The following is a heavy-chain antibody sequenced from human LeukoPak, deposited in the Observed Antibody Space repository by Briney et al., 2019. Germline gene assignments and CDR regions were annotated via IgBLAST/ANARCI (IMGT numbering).Heavy chain of an antibody. CDR3: AKDHYWSIDY. J-gene: IGHJ4*02. CDR2: IKGDGIST. CDR1: GLDFSSNG. D-gene: IGHD3-3*01. Sequence: GGPLRFSFEASGLDFSSNGMHWFRNAPGKGLVWVSRIKGDGISTNYADSVKGRFTISRDIAKNTLYLQMNSLRAEDTGVYYCAKDHYWSIDYWGRGTLVTVSS. V-gene: IGHV3-74*01.